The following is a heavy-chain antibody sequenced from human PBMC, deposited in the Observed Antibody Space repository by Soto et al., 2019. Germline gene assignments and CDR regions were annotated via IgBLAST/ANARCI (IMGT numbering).Heavy chain of an antibody. CDR3: ARDLNEGGY. D-gene: IGHD1-1*01. CDR1: GFTFRDHG. CDR2: IRSSRYGATT. J-gene: IGHJ4*02. Sequence: SLRLSCATSGFTFRDHGVSGVRQAPGKGLDWVGFIRSSRYGATTDYAASVRGRFFISRDDSKNTLYLQMNSLRAEDTAVYYCARDLNEGGYWGQGTLVTVSS. V-gene: IGHV3-49*04.